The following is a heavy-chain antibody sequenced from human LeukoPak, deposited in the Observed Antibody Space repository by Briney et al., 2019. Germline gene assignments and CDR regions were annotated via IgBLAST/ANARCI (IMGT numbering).Heavy chain of an antibody. Sequence: GGSLRLSCAASAFTFSTYEMNWVRQAPGKGLEWVSYISSSGDFIYYADSVKGRFTISRDNAKNSLYLQMSSLRAEDTAVYFCARDQIASDIDYWGQGTLVTVSS. V-gene: IGHV3-48*03. CDR2: ISSSGDFI. D-gene: IGHD6-13*01. CDR1: AFTFSTYE. CDR3: ARDQIASDIDY. J-gene: IGHJ4*02.